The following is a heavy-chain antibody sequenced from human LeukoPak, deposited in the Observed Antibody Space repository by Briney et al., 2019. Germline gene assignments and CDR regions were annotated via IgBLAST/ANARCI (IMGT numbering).Heavy chain of an antibody. CDR3: ARDGGPGVGGLVYFDY. V-gene: IGHV3-30-3*01. J-gene: IGHJ4*02. Sequence: GGSLRLSCADSGLTFSSYSMHWVRQAPGKGLEWVAVISYDGSNRYYADSVKGRFTISRDNSKNTLYLQMNSLRAEDTAVYYCARDGGPGVGGLVYFDYWGQGTLVTVSS. D-gene: IGHD3/OR15-3a*01. CDR2: ISYDGSNR. CDR1: GLTFSSYS.